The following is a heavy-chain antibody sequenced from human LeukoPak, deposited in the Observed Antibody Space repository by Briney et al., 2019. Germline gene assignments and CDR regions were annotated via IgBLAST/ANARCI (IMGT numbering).Heavy chain of an antibody. J-gene: IGHJ4*02. Sequence: PSETLSLTCAVYGGSFSGYYWSWIRQPPGKGLEWIGEINHSGSTNYNPSLKSRVTISVDTSKNQFSLKLSSVTAADTAVYYCASSGWYGSFDYWGQGTLVTVSS. D-gene: IGHD6-19*01. CDR2: INHSGST. CDR1: GGSFSGYY. V-gene: IGHV4-34*01. CDR3: ASSGWYGSFDY.